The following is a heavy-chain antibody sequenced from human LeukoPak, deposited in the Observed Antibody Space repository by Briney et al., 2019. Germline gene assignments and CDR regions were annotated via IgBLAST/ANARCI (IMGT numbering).Heavy chain of an antibody. V-gene: IGHV3-33*01. Sequence: GGSLRLSCAASGFTFSSYGMHWVRQAPGKGLEWVAIVWYDGSKKYYADSVKGRFTISRDNSKNTLYLQMNSLRAEDTAVYYCAGTGYTTNWEFDYWGQGTLVTVSS. D-gene: IGHD1-1*01. CDR3: AGTGYTTNWEFDY. CDR1: GFTFSSYG. J-gene: IGHJ4*02. CDR2: VWYDGSKK.